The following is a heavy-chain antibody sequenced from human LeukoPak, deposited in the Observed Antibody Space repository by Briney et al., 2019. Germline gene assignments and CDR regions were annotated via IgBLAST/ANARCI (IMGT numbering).Heavy chain of an antibody. CDR2: ISSSSSYI. J-gene: IGHJ4*02. CDR3: ARTYCSSTSCYPIFDY. V-gene: IGHV3-21*01. D-gene: IGHD2-2*01. CDR1: GFTFSSYS. Sequence: GGSLRLSCAASGFTFSSYSMNWVRQAPGKGLEWVSSISSSSSYIYYADSVKGRFTISRDNAKNSLYLQMNSLRAEDTAVYYCARTYCSSTSCYPIFDYWGQGTLVTVSS.